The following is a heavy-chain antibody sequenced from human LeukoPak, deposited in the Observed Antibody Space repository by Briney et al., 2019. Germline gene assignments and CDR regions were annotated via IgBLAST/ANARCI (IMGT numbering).Heavy chain of an antibody. D-gene: IGHD5-18*01. CDR3: AKAYGYSYGYSFDY. J-gene: IGHJ4*02. Sequence: PGGSLRLSCAASGFTFSSYSINWVRQAPGKGLEWVSSISSSISYIYYADSVKGRFTISRDNSKNTLYLQVNSLRAEDTAVYYCAKAYGYSYGYSFDYWGQGTLVTVSS. V-gene: IGHV3-21*01. CDR1: GFTFSSYS. CDR2: ISSSISYI.